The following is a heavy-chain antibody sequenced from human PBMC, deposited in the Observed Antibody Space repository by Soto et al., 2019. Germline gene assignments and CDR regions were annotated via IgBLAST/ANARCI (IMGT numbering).Heavy chain of an antibody. CDR3: ARLSSIDSSGYYLDY. V-gene: IGHV4-31*02. CDR1: GGSISSGDYY. Sequence: SETLSLTXTVSGGSISSGDYYWSWIRQHPGKGLEWIGYIYYSGSTHYSSSLKSRVTMSIDTSKNQFPLKLTSVTAADTAVYYCARLSSIDSSGYYLDYWGQGTLVTVSS. J-gene: IGHJ4*02. D-gene: IGHD3-22*01. CDR2: IYYSGST.